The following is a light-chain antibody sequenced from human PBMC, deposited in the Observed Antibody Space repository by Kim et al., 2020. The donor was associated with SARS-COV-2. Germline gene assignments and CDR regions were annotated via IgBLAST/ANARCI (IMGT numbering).Light chain of an antibody. CDR3: YQRSTWPLT. V-gene: IGKV3-11*01. J-gene: IGKJ4*01. Sequence: LSPGDVATLSCRASQSVGSSLAWYQQKYGQPPRLLIFDTSRRATGIPARFSGSGSETDFTLTISSLEPEDFAVYYCYQRSTWPLTFGGGTKVDIK. CDR1: QSVGSS. CDR2: DTS.